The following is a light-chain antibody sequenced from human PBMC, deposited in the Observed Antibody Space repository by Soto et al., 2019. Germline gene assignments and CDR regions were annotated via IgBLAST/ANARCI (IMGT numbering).Light chain of an antibody. V-gene: IGKV3-11*01. Sequence: EIVLTQSPATLSLSPGERATLSCRASQSVSSYLAWYQQKPGQAPRLLIYDASNRATGIPARFSGSGSGTDFTLTINRVAPEDFAVYYCQQYVSLPITFGQGTRLEIK. CDR2: DAS. CDR1: QSVSSY. CDR3: QQYVSLPIT. J-gene: IGKJ5*01.